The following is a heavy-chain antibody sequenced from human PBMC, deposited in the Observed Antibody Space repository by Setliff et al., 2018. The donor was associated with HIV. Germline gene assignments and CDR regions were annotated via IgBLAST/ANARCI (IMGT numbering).Heavy chain of an antibody. CDR3: ARAAHEGLLWFGGGGFDL. CDR1: GGTFSGYA. Sequence: ASVKVSCKASGGTFSGYAISWVRQAPGQRLEWMGWINASYGTAKYSQNLQGRVTITRDTSASTAYMELNSLRSEDMAVYYCARAAHEGLLWFGGGGFDLWGQGTMVTVSS. V-gene: IGHV1-3*03. J-gene: IGHJ3*01. CDR2: INASYGTA. D-gene: IGHD3-10*01.